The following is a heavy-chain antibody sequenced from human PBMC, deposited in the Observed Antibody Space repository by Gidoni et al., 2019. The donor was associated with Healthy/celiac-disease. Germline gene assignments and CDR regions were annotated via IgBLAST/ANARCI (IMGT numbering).Heavy chain of an antibody. D-gene: IGHD3-10*01. J-gene: IGHJ4*02. V-gene: IGHV4-39*01. Sequence: QLQLQESGPGLVKPSETLSLTCTVSGGSLSSSSYYWGWIRQPPGKGLEWIGSIYYSGSTYYNPSLKSRVTISVDTSKNQFSLKMSSVTAADTAVYYCARTYGSGSYRDYWGQGTLVTVSS. CDR3: ARTYGSGSYRDY. CDR2: IYYSGST. CDR1: GGSLSSSSYY.